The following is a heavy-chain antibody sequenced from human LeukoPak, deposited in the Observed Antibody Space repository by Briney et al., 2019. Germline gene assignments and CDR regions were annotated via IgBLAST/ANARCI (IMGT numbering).Heavy chain of an antibody. D-gene: IGHD2-15*01. CDR1: GGTFSSYP. V-gene: IGHV1-69*13. Sequence: GAAVKETCRASGGTFSSYPITWVRQAPGQGLEWMGGIIPIFGTANYAQKFQGRVTITADESTSTAYMELSSLRSEDTAVYYCARGGGVVIAAIMSPEYNWFDPWGQGNLGSVSS. J-gene: IGHJ5*01. CDR3: ARGGGVVIAAIMSPEYNWFDP. CDR2: IIPIFGTA.